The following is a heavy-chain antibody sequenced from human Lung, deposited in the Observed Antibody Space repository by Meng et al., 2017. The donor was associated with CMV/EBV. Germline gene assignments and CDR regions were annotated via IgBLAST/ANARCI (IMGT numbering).Heavy chain of an antibody. D-gene: IGHD3-10*01. V-gene: IGHV4-4*02. CDR2: IPHRGSS. CDR1: GDSITNHNW. Sequence: QVQLRASGPALVKPSETLSLTGAVSGDSITNHNWWAWVRQPPGKGLEWIGEIPHRGSSAYNPSLKSRVSMSIDKSKNQFSLKLTSVTAADTAVYHCLRRSGGSVWGQGTLVTVSS. J-gene: IGHJ1*01. CDR3: LRRSGGSV.